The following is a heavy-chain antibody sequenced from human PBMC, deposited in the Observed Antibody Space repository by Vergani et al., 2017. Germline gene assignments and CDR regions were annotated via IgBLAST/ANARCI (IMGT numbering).Heavy chain of an antibody. CDR2: IYTSGST. Sequence: QVQLQESGPGLVKPSQTLSLTCTVSGGSISSGSYYWSWLRQPAGKGLEWIGSIYTSGSTNYNPTLKSRVTMSVDTSKNQFSQKLCSVTAADAAVYYSARDKPEITLAGVIVSRNYMDVWDKGP. J-gene: IGHJ6*03. CDR3: ARDKPEITLAGVIVSRNYMDV. D-gene: IGHD3-16*02. V-gene: IGHV4-61*02. CDR1: GGSISSGSYY.